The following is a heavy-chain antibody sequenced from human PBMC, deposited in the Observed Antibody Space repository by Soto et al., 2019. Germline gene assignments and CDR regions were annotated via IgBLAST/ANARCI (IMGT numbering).Heavy chain of an antibody. J-gene: IGHJ4*02. CDR2: IYYSGST. CDR3: ARGGASSLPFDF. V-gene: IGHV4-59*01. CDR1: GNSISGNY. Sequence: QVQLQESGPGLVKPSETLSLTCTVSGNSISGNYWSWIRQPPGKGLEWIGYIYYSGSTNYNPSLESRVTLSVDTSKNQFSLKLISVTATDTAVYYCARGGASSLPFDFWGQGILVTVSS. D-gene: IGHD6-13*01.